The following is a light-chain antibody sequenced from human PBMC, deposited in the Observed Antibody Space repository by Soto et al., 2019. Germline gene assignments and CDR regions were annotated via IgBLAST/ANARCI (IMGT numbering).Light chain of an antibody. Sequence: QSALTQPPSVSGSPGQSITISCTGTSSDGGSYNRVSWYQQPPGTAPKLMIYEVSNRPSGVPDRFSGSKSGNTASLTISGLQAEDEAEYFCSSYTSSSVVFGGGTKLTVL. CDR2: EVS. V-gene: IGLV2-18*02. CDR3: SSYTSSSVV. J-gene: IGLJ2*01. CDR1: SSDGGSYNR.